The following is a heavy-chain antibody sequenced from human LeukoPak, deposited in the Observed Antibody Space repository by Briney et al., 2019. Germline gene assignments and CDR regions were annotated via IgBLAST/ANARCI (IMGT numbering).Heavy chain of an antibody. CDR3: ARETSLAGFASGLGFNY. Sequence: SETLSLTCTVSGGSISGWYWSWIRQPPGKGLEWIGYIYGSGSTNYNPSLKSRVTMSIDTSKNHFSLKLTSVTAADTATYYCARETSLAGFASGLGFNYWGQGILVTVSS. J-gene: IGHJ4*02. D-gene: IGHD6-19*01. CDR1: GGSISGWY. V-gene: IGHV4-59*01. CDR2: IYGSGST.